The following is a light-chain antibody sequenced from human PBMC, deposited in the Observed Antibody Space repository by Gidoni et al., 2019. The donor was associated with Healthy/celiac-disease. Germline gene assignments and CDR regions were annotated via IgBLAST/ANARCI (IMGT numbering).Light chain of an antibody. CDR2: DAS. CDR3: QQRSNWPPRPGRLT. Sequence: EIVLTQSPATLSLTPGERATLSCRASQSVSSYLAWYQQKPGQAPRLLIYDASNRATGIPARFSGSGSGTDFTLTISSLEPEDFAVYYCQQRSNWPPRPGRLTFGGGTKVEIK. CDR1: QSVSSY. J-gene: IGKJ4*01. V-gene: IGKV3-11*01.